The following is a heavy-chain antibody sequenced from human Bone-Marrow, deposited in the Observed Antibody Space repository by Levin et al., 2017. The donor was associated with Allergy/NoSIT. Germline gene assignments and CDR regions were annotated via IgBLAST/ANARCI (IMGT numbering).Heavy chain of an antibody. J-gene: IGHJ6*02. CDR2: IYYSGST. CDR3: AGALGASSLMITFGGPPGYYYYGMDV. D-gene: IGHD3-16*01. V-gene: IGHV4-59*01. Sequence: SETLSLTCTVSGGSISSYYWSWIRQPPGKGLEWIGYIYYSGSTNYNPSLKSRVTISVDTSKNQFSLKLSSVTAADTAVYYCAGALGASSLMITFGGPPGYYYYGMDVWGQGTTVTVSS. CDR1: GGSISSYY.